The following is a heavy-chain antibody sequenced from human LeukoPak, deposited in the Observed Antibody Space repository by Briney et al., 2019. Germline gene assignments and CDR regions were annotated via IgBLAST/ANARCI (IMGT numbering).Heavy chain of an antibody. D-gene: IGHD3-10*01. CDR2: INAGNGNT. J-gene: IGHJ3*02. CDR1: GYTFTSYA. CDR3: ARTSADDDAFDI. V-gene: IGHV1-3*03. Sequence: GASVKDSCKASGYTFTSYAMHWVRQAPGQRLEWMGWINAGNGNTKYSQEFQGRVTITRDTSASTAYMELSSLRSGDMAVYYCARTSADDDAFDIWGQGTMVTVSS.